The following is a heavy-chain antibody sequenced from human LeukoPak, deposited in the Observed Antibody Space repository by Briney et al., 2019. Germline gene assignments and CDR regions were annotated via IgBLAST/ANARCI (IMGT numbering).Heavy chain of an antibody. CDR1: GYSISSGYY. D-gene: IGHD3-10*01. Sequence: PSETLSLTCTVSGYSISSGYYWGCIRQPPGKGLEWIGSIYHSGSTYYNPSLKSRVTISADKSISTAYLQWSSLKASDTAMYYCARLWFGESTPDAFDIWGQGTMVTVSS. V-gene: IGHV4-38-2*02. J-gene: IGHJ3*02. CDR2: IYHSGST. CDR3: ARLWFGESTPDAFDI.